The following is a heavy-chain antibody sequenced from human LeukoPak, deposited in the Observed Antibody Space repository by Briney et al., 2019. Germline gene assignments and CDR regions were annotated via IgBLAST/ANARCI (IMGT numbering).Heavy chain of an antibody. Sequence: GGSLRLSCAAAGFTFSNFWMSWVRQAPGKGLEWVANIKQDGSEKYYVDSVKGRFTISRDNAKNSLYLQMNSLRAEDTAVYYCAREANYRGVIPDWGQGTLVTVSS. CDR1: GFTFSNFW. CDR2: IKQDGSEK. J-gene: IGHJ4*02. V-gene: IGHV3-7*01. D-gene: IGHD3-10*01. CDR3: AREANYRGVIPD.